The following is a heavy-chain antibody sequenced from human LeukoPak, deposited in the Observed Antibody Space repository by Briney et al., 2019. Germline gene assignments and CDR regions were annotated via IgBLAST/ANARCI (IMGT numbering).Heavy chain of an antibody. V-gene: IGHV3-74*01. J-gene: IGHJ4*02. Sequence: PGGSLRLSCAASGFTFSSYWMHWVRQSPRKGLVWVSRISGDGSSTSYADSVKGRFTISRDNAKNTLYLQMNSLRAEDTAVYYCARVGYTSMGEGSLDYWGQGTLVTVSS. CDR1: GFTFSSYW. CDR3: ARVGYTSMGEGSLDY. D-gene: IGHD5-18*01. CDR2: ISGDGSST.